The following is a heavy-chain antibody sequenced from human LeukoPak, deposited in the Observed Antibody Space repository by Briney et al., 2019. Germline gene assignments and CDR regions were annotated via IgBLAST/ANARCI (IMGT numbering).Heavy chain of an antibody. CDR3: ARGYSFDY. CDR2: INHSGST. V-gene: IGHV4-34*01. J-gene: IGHJ4*02. D-gene: IGHD4-11*01. Sequence: SETLSLTCAVYGGSFSGYYWSWIRQPPRKGLEWIGEINHSGSTNYNPSLKSRVTISVDTSKSQFSLKLSSVTAADTAVYYCARGYSFDYWGQGTLVTVSS. CDR1: GGSFSGYY.